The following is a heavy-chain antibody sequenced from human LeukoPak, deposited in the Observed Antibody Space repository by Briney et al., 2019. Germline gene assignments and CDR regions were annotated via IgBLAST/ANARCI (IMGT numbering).Heavy chain of an antibody. D-gene: IGHD6-19*01. CDR2: IYYSGST. V-gene: IGHV4-39*01. J-gene: IGHJ4*02. Sequence: SETLSLTCTVSGGSISSSNYYWGWIRQPPGKGLEWIGNIYYSGSTSYKPSLKTRVTISVDTSKNQFSLTLTSVTAADTAVYYCARHASVDGNWPRPLDYWGQGSLVTVSS. CDR1: GGSISSSNYY. CDR3: ARHASVDGNWPRPLDY.